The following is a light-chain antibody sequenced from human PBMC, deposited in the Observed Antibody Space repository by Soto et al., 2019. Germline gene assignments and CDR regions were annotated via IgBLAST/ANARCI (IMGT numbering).Light chain of an antibody. CDR2: NVS. Sequence: VVMTQSPLSLPVTLGQPASISCRSSQSLVYSDGNTYLNWFQQRPGQSPRRLIYNVSNRDSGVPERFSGSGSGTDFTLKISRVEAEDVGVYYCMQGTHWPLTFGQGTRLESK. J-gene: IGKJ5*01. V-gene: IGKV2-30*01. CDR1: QSLVYSDGNTY. CDR3: MQGTHWPLT.